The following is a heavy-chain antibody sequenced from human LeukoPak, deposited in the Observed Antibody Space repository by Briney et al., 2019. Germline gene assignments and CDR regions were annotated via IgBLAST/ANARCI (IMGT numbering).Heavy chain of an antibody. CDR2: IIPIFGTA. CDR3: ARGLRTREYYFDY. CDR1: GGTFISYA. J-gene: IGHJ4*02. V-gene: IGHV1-69*13. Sequence: SVKVSCKASGGTFISYAISWVRQAPGQGLEWMGGIIPIFGTANCAQKFQGRVTITADESTSTAYMELSSLRSEDTAVYYCARGLRTREYYFDYWGQGTLVTVSS.